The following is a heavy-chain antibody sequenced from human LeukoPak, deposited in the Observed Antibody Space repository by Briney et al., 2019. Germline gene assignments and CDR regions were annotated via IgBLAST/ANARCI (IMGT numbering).Heavy chain of an antibody. V-gene: IGHV3-9*01. J-gene: IGHJ6*03. D-gene: IGHD3-9*01. Sequence: GRSLRLSCAASGFTFDDYAMHWVRQAPGKGLEWVSGISWNSGSIGYADSVKGRFTISRDNAKNSLYLQMNSLRAEDTAVYYCARDMTGKYYYYYMDVWGKGTTVTVSS. CDR3: ARDMTGKYYYYYMDV. CDR2: ISWNSGSI. CDR1: GFTFDDYA.